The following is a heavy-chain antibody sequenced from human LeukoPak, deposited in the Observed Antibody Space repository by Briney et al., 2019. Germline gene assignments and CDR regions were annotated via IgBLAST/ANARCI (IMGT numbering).Heavy chain of an antibody. CDR2: INHSGST. CDR3: ASLVGARNY. Sequence: SETLSLTCAVYGGSFSGYYWSWIRQPPGKGLEWIGEINHSGSTNYNPSLKSRVTISVDTSKNQFPLKLSSVTAADTAVYYCASLVGARNYWGQGTLVTVS. J-gene: IGHJ4*02. V-gene: IGHV4-34*01. D-gene: IGHD1-26*01. CDR1: GGSFSGYY.